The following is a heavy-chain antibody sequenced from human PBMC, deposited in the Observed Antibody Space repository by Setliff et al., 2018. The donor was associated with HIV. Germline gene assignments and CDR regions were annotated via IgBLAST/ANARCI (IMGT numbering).Heavy chain of an antibody. Sequence: SETLSLTCTVSGGSFSSYHWSWIRHPAGKGLEWIGHIFASGSTKYNPSLESRVTMSVDTSRTQFSLKLRSVTAADTAVYYCARVGASDVASSMDYHYYMDVWGKGTSVTVSS. CDR3: ARVGASDVASSMDYHYYMDV. D-gene: IGHD2-2*01. CDR1: GGSFSSYH. CDR2: IFASGST. J-gene: IGHJ6*03. V-gene: IGHV4-4*07.